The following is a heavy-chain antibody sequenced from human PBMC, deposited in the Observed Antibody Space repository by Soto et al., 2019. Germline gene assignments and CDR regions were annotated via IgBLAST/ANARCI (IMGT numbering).Heavy chain of an antibody. Sequence: QVQLVQSGAEVKKPGSSVKVSCKASGGTFSSYAISWVRQAPGQGLEWMGGIIPIFGTANYAQKFQGRVTITADESTSTAYMELSSLSSEDTAVYDCSRGPTTVTYLNWFDPWGQGTLVTVSS. V-gene: IGHV1-69*01. CDR3: SRGPTTVTYLNWFDP. CDR1: GGTFSSYA. CDR2: IIPIFGTA. D-gene: IGHD4-17*01. J-gene: IGHJ5*02.